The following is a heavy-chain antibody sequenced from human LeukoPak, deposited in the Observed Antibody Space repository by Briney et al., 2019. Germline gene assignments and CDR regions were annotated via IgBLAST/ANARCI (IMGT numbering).Heavy chain of an antibody. Sequence: SETLSLTCAVSGYSISSGYYWGWIRQPPGKGLEWIGSIYHSESTYYNPSLKSRVTISVDTSKNQFSLKLSSVTAADTAVYYCARELRRYYYMDVWGKGTTVTVSS. CDR2: IYHSEST. CDR1: GYSISSGYY. CDR3: ARELRRYYYMDV. J-gene: IGHJ6*03. D-gene: IGHD1-14*01. V-gene: IGHV4-38-2*02.